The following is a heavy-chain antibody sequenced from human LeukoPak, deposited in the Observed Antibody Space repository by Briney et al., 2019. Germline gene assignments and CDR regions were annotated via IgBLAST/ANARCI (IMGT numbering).Heavy chain of an antibody. CDR1: GFTVGDYA. V-gene: IGHV3-49*03. CDR3: TRTYQLPGRWFDP. J-gene: IGHJ5*02. Sequence: GRSLGLSCTASGFTVGDYAMSWFRQAPGKGLEWVGFIRSKAYGGTTEYAASVKGRFTISRDDSKSIAYLQMNSLKTEDTAVYYCTRTYQLPGRWFDPWGQGTLVTVSS. CDR2: IRSKAYGGTT. D-gene: IGHD2-2*01.